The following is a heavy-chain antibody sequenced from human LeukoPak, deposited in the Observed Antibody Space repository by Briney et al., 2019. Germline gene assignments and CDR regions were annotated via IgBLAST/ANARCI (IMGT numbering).Heavy chain of an antibody. CDR2: SGTVGDT. D-gene: IGHD2-2*01. CDR3: VRAAMPYIINGRRFDY. Sequence: GESLRLSCAASGFASSAYDMHWVRQITGGGLEWVSTSGTVGDTFYSDSVKGRFTISRENAKNSVHLQMNSLRVEDSAIYFCVRAAMPYIINGRRFDYWGQGTLVTVSS. J-gene: IGHJ4*02. CDR1: GFASSAYD. V-gene: IGHV3-13*04.